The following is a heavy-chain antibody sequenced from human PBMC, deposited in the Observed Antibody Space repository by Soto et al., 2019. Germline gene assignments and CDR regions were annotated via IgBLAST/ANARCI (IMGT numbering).Heavy chain of an antibody. Sequence: PGWSLRLACASSGFTFISYSMNWVRQAPGKGLEWVSSISSSSSYIYYADSVKGRFTISRDNAKNSLYLQMNSLRAEDTAVYYCARFEVDTAMVSWGQGTLVTVSS. D-gene: IGHD5-18*01. CDR2: ISSSSSYI. CDR1: GFTFISYS. V-gene: IGHV3-21*01. CDR3: ARFEVDTAMVS. J-gene: IGHJ4*02.